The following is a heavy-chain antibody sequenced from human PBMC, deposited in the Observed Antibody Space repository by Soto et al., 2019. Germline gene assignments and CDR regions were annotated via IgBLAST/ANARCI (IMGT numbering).Heavy chain of an antibody. Sequence: EVQLLESGGGLVQPGGSLRLSCTASGFTFSTYAMNWVRQAPGKGLEWVSAITGSGSSTYYADSVKGRFTISRDNSKNTLYLQMNSLRAEDTAVYYCAKASVGATIAKFDDWGQGSLVTVSS. D-gene: IGHD2-15*01. CDR3: AKASVGATIAKFDD. J-gene: IGHJ4*02. V-gene: IGHV3-23*01. CDR1: GFTFSTYA. CDR2: ITGSGSST.